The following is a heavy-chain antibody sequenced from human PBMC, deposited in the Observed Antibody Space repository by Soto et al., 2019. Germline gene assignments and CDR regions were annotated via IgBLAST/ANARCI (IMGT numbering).Heavy chain of an antibody. D-gene: IGHD6-13*01. CDR1: GFTFSDYY. V-gene: IGHV3-11*01. CDR2: ISRSGSII. CDR3: ARGEQQLVLDAFDI. J-gene: IGHJ3*02. Sequence: QVQLVESGGGLVKPGGSLRLSCAASGFTFSDYYMSWIRQAPGKGLEWVSYISRSGSIIYSADSVKGRFTISRDNAKNLLYLQMNSLRAEDTAGYYCARGEQQLVLDAFDIWGQGTMVTVSS.